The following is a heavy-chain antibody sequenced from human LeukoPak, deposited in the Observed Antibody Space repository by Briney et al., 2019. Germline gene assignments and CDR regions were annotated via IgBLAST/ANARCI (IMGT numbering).Heavy chain of an antibody. D-gene: IGHD3-10*01. J-gene: IGHJ4*02. CDR2: ISPSGQHT. CDR3: VRDFLGESGAGGY. CDR1: AFTFSSYT. V-gene: IGHV3-21*04. Sequence: GGSLRLSCATSAFTFSSYTMNWIRQAPGKGLEWVSSISPSGQHTSHADSVKGRFSISRDNAGNALYMAMNSLRAEDTAVYYCVRDFLGESGAGGYWGQGTLVTVSS.